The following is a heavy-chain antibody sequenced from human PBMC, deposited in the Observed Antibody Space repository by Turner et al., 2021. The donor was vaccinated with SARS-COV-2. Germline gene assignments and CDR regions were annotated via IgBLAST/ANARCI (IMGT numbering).Heavy chain of an antibody. V-gene: IGHV3-23*01. J-gene: IGHJ4*02. CDR3: AKDFFLHQLLFDY. CDR2: ISGSGGST. CDR1: GFTFSSYA. Sequence: EVQLLESGGGLVQPGGSLRLSCAASGFTFSSYAMSWVRQAPGKGREWVSAISGSGGSTYYADSVKGRFTISRDNSKNTLYLQMNSLRAEETAVYYCAKDFFLHQLLFDYWGQGTLVTVST. D-gene: IGHD2-2*01.